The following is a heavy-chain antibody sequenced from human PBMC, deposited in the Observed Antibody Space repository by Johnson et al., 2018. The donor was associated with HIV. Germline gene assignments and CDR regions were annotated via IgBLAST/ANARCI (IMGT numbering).Heavy chain of an antibody. J-gene: IGHJ3*01. CDR3: ARGTTSDWSGGRGETFDL. V-gene: IGHV3-74*02. CDR2: INSDGSST. CDR1: GFTFSSYA. Sequence: VQLVESGGGVVQPGRSLRLSCAASGFTFSSYAMHWVRQAPGKGLVWVSRINSDGSSTSYADSVKGRFTISRDNAKNTLYLQMNSLRVEDTGVYYCARGTTSDWSGGRGETFDLWGQGTMVTV. D-gene: IGHD6-19*01.